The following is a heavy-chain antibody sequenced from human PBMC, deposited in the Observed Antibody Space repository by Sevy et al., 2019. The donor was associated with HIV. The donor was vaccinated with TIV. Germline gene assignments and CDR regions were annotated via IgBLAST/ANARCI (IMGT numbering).Heavy chain of an antibody. CDR2: ISYDGSSQ. V-gene: IGHV3-30*18. J-gene: IGHJ4*02. D-gene: IGHD3-10*02. CDR3: TKESLRGTYIRGDFDH. Sequence: GGSLRLSCSAFGFTFQTFGMHWVRQPPGKGPEWLAVISYDGSSQNYADSVKGRFTISRDNSKNLLFLQMNSLLPNDTAVYFCTKESLRGTYIRGDFDHWGQGTLVTVSS. CDR1: GFTFQTFG.